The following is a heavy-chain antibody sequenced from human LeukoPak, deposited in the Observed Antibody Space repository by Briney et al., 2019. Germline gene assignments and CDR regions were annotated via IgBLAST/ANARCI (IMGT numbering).Heavy chain of an antibody. D-gene: IGHD2-2*01. CDR1: GFIFSNYA. J-gene: IGHJ4*02. CDR2: ISSRGDST. V-gene: IGHV3-23*01. CDR3: AKDMDDIVVVPAAILAFDY. Sequence: GGSLRLSCAASGFIFSNYAMSWVRQVPGRGLEWVSTISSRGDSTYVADSVKGRFTISRDNSKNTLYLQMNSLRAEDTAVYYCAKDMDDIVVVPAAILAFDYWGQGALVTVSS.